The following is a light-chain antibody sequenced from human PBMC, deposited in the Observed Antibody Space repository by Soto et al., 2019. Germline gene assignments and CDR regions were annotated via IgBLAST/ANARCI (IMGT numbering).Light chain of an antibody. V-gene: IGKV1-9*01. CDR3: QQLNSYPVT. CDR1: QTISSY. J-gene: IGKJ5*01. Sequence: LQMTQSTYTLSGSVGDRVTITCRASQTISSYLAWYQQKQGKAPKILIYAASTLQSGVPSRFSGSVSGTDATITISSLQPEDGSTYYCQQLNSYPVTFGQGTRLEIK. CDR2: AAS.